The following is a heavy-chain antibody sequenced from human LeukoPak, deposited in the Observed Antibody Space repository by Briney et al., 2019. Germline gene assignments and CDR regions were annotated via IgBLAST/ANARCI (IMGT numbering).Heavy chain of an antibody. CDR3: ARGGAARYYYYYGMDV. CDR2: INHSGST. CDR1: GGSFSGYY. V-gene: IGHV4-34*01. J-gene: IGHJ6*02. Sequence: SETLSLTCAVYGGSFSGYYWSWIRQPPGKGLEWIGEINHSGSTNYNPSLKSRVTISVDTSKNQFSLKLSSVTAADTAVYYCARGGAARYYYYYGMDVWGQGTTVTVSS. D-gene: IGHD6-6*01.